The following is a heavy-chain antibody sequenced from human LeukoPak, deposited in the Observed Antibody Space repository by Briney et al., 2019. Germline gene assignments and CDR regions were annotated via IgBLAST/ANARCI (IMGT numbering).Heavy chain of an antibody. V-gene: IGHV4-39*01. Sequence: PSETLSLTCTVSGSSISSSDYYWGWIRQPPGKGLEWIGTIYYSGSTYYNPSLKSRVSISVDTSKNHFSLKLTSETAADTALYYCARQTFYDFSRRAFDIWGQGTLVTVSS. CDR1: GSSISSSDYY. J-gene: IGHJ3*02. D-gene: IGHD3-3*01. CDR3: ARQTFYDFSRRAFDI. CDR2: IYYSGST.